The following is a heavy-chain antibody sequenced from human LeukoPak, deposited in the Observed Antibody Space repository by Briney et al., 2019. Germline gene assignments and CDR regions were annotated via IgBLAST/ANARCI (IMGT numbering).Heavy chain of an antibody. J-gene: IGHJ6*03. V-gene: IGHV3-7*01. CDR2: IKQDGSEK. Sequence: GGSLRLSCAASGFTFSSYWMSWVRQAPGEGLEWVVNIKQDGSEKYFVDSVKGRFTISRDNAKNSLYLQMNNLRAEDTAVYYCARDKMDYDFWSGDYYYYMDVWGKGTTVTVSS. CDR1: GFTFSSYW. CDR3: ARDKMDYDFWSGDYYYYMDV. D-gene: IGHD3-3*01.